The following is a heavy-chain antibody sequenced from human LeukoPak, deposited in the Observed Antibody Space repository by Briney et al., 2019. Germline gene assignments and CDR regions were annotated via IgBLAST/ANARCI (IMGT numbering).Heavy chain of an antibody. D-gene: IGHD6-13*01. CDR2: ISGSGGST. V-gene: IGHV3-23*01. J-gene: IGHJ4*02. CDR1: GFTFSSYA. Sequence: GSLRLSCAASGFTFSSYAMSWVRPAPGKGLEWVSAISGSGGSTYYADSVKGRFTISRDNSKNTLYLQMNSLRAEDTAVYYCAEVHYPSLDSSLLYFDYWGQGTLVTVSS. CDR3: AEVHYPSLDSSLLYFDY.